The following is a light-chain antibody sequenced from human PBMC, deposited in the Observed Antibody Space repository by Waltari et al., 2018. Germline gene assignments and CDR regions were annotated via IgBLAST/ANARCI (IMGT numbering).Light chain of an antibody. CDR3: VLYMGRGVWV. CDR2: NTN. CDR1: SGSVSSSYY. V-gene: IGLV8-61*01. Sequence: QTVVTQEPSFSVSPGGTVTLTCVLSSGSVSSSYYPSWYQQTPGQTPRTLIYNTNTRSSGVPDRFSGSILGNKAALTITGAQADDESDYYCVLYMGRGVWVFGGGTKLTVL. J-gene: IGLJ3*02.